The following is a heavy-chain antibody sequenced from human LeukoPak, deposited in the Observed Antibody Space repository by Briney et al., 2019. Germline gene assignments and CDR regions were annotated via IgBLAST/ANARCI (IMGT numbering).Heavy chain of an antibody. D-gene: IGHD3-3*01. Sequence: AGGSLRLSCRASGFTFSTYGMSWVRQAPGKGLEWVSGTSGSGSSTYYADSVKGRFTISRDNSMDTLYLQMTSLRAEDTAVYYCAKPPHYDFWDDYNHYFDYWGQGALVTVSS. J-gene: IGHJ4*02. V-gene: IGHV3-23*01. CDR1: GFTFSTYG. CDR2: TSGSGSST. CDR3: AKPPHYDFWDDYNHYFDY.